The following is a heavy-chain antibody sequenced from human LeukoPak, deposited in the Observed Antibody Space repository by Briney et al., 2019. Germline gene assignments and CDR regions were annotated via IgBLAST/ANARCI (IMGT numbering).Heavy chain of an antibody. CDR2: INHSGST. Sequence: AETLSLTCTVSGGSISSYYWSWIRQPPGKGLEWIGEINHSGSTNYNPSLKSRVTISVDTSKNQFSLKLSSVTAADTAVYYCARRPGIAVAGIGGGWFDPWGQGTLVTVSS. V-gene: IGHV4-34*01. CDR3: ARRPGIAVAGIGGGWFDP. D-gene: IGHD6-19*01. J-gene: IGHJ5*02. CDR1: GGSISSYY.